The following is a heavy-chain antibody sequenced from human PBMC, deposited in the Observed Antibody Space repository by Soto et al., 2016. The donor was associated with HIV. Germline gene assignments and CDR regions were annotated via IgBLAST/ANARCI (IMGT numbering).Heavy chain of an antibody. D-gene: IGHD1-1*01. CDR2: ISSSSSTI. V-gene: IGHV3-48*01. J-gene: IGHJ6*03. Sequence: EVQLWSLGEAWYSLGGSLRLSCAASGFTFSSYSMNWVRQAPGKGLEWVSYISSSSSTIYYADSVKGRFTISRDNAKNSLYLQMNSLRAEDTAVYYCARDFATGSYYYYYYMDVWGKGTTVTVSS. CDR3: ARDFATGSYYYYYYMDV. CDR1: GFTFSSYS.